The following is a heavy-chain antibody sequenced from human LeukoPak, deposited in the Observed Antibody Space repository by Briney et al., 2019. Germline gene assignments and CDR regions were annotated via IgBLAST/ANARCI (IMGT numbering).Heavy chain of an antibody. CDR3: AKEPREYCSSTSCPNWFDS. V-gene: IGHV3-23*01. D-gene: IGHD2-2*01. CDR2: ISASGGTT. Sequence: GGSLRLCCAASGFTFNNYAMSWVRQAPGKGLEWASAISASGGTTYYADSVKGRFTISRDNSENTLFLQMNSLRAEDTAVYYCAKEPREYCSSTSCPNWFDSWGQGTLVTVSS. CDR1: GFTFNNYA. J-gene: IGHJ5*01.